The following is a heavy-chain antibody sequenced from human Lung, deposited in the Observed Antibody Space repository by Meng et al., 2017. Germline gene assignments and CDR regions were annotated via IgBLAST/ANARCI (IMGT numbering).Heavy chain of an antibody. CDR1: GWSFSDYY. Sequence: QVPLQQWGAGLLKPSETLPLTCVVSGWSFSDYYWGWIRQPPGKGLEWIGEIHHSGSTNYNPSLESRATISVDTSQNNLSLKLSSVTAADSAVYYCARGPTTMAHDFDYWGQGTLVTVSS. V-gene: IGHV4-34*01. CDR3: ARGPTTMAHDFDY. J-gene: IGHJ4*02. D-gene: IGHD4-11*01. CDR2: IHHSGST.